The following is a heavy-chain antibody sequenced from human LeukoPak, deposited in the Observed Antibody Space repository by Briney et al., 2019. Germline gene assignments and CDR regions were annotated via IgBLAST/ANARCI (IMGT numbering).Heavy chain of an antibody. J-gene: IGHJ5*02. CDR1: GGSISSSSYY. V-gene: IGHV4-39*01. CDR3: ARHAVTTNDVDP. CDR2: IYYSGST. D-gene: IGHD4-17*01. Sequence: PSETLSLTCTVSGGSISSSSYYWGWIRQPPGKGLEWIGSIYYSGSTYYNPSLKSRVTISVDTSKNQFSLKLGSVTAADTAVYYCARHAVTTNDVDPWGQGTLVTVSS.